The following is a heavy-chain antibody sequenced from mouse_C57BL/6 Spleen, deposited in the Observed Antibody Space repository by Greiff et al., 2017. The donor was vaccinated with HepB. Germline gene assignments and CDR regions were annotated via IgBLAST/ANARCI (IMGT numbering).Heavy chain of an antibody. CDR2: IDPENGDT. V-gene: IGHV14-4*01. CDR1: GFNIKDDY. Sequence: EVQLQQSGAELVRPGASVKLSCTASGFNIKDDYMHWVKQRPEQGLEWIGWIDPENGDTEYASKFQGKATITADTSSNTAYLQLSSLTSEDTAVYYCTTSYDYDAYWGQGTLVTVSA. CDR3: TTSYDYDAY. D-gene: IGHD2-4*01. J-gene: IGHJ3*01.